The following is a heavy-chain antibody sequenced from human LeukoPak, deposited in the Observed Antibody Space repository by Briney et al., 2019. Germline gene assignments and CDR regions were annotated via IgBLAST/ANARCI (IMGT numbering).Heavy chain of an antibody. J-gene: IGHJ4*02. CDR2: IYYSGST. CDR1: GGSISSYY. CDR3: ARGGPGYYDSSGYYGY. Sequence: SETLSLTCTVSGGSISSYYWSWIRQPPGKGLEWIGYIYYSGSTNYNPSLKSRVTISVDTSENQFSLKLSSVTAADTAVYYCARGGPGYYDSSGYYGYWGQGTLVTVSS. D-gene: IGHD3-22*01. V-gene: IGHV4-59*01.